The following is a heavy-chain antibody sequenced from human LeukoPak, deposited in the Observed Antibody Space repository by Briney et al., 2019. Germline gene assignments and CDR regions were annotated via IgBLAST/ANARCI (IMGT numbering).Heavy chain of an antibody. CDR2: ISSRSSYI. CDR3: AREGSYYYGMDV. V-gene: IGHV3-21*01. J-gene: IGHJ6*02. D-gene: IGHD2-15*01. CDR1: GFTFSSYS. Sequence: PGGSLRLSCAASGFTFSSYSMNWVRQAPGKGLEWVSSISSRSSYIYYADSVKGRFTISRDNAKNSLYLQMNSLRAEDTAVYYCAREGSYYYGMDVWGQGTTVTVSS.